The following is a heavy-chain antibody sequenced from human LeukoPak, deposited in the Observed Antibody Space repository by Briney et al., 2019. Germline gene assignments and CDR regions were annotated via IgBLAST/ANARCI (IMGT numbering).Heavy chain of an antibody. D-gene: IGHD3-22*01. CDR3: AKHGITMIVVVITTRYYFDY. CDR1: GFTFSSYW. V-gene: IGHV3-7*03. J-gene: IGHJ4*02. CDR2: IKQDGSEK. Sequence: GGSLRLSCAASGFTFSSYWMSWVRQAPGKGLEWVANIKQDGSEKYYVDSVKGRFTISRDNAKNTLYLQMNSLRAEDTAVYYCAKHGITMIVVVITTRYYFDYWGQGTLVTVSS.